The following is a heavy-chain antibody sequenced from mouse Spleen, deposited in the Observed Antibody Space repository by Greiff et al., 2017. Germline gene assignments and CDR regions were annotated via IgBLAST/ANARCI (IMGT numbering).Heavy chain of an antibody. CDR2: IHPNSGST. J-gene: IGHJ2*01. CDR1: GYTFTSYW. V-gene: IGHV1-64*01. CDR3: ARCLPPRDYFDY. Sequence: QVQLQQPGAELVKPGASVKLSCKASGYTFTSYWMHWVKQRPGQGLEWIGMIHPNSGSTNYNEKFKSKATLTVDKSSSTAYMQLSSLTSEDSAVYYCARCLPPRDYFDYWGQGTTLTVSS. D-gene: IGHD2-10*01.